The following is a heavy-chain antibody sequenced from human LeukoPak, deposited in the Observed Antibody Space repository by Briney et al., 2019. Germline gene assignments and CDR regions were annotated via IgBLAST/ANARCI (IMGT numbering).Heavy chain of an antibody. CDR2: IYGSGGST. J-gene: IGHJ4*02. CDR3: AKDPGHCSSTSCYEYY. CDR1: GFTFSSYA. V-gene: IGHV3-23*01. D-gene: IGHD2-2*01. Sequence: GGSLRLSCAASGFTFSSYAMSWVRHAPEKGLEWVAVIYGSGGSTYYADSVKGRFTISRDNSKNTLYLQMNSLRAEDTAVYYCAKDPGHCSSTSCYEYYWGQGTLVTVSS.